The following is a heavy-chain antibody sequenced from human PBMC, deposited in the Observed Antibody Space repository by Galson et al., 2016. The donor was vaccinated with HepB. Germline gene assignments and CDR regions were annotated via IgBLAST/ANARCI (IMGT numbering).Heavy chain of an antibody. Sequence: SCKASGYTLTSYGMSWVRQAPGQGLEWMGWISADNDNTNYAQSLQGRLTLTTDTSTGTAYMELRSLRSDDTAVYFCARDIPFYYGSGRYFDVWGQGTTVTVSS. CDR2: ISADNDNT. D-gene: IGHD3-10*01. CDR1: GYTLTSYG. V-gene: IGHV1-18*01. CDR3: ARDIPFYYGSGRYFDV. J-gene: IGHJ6*02.